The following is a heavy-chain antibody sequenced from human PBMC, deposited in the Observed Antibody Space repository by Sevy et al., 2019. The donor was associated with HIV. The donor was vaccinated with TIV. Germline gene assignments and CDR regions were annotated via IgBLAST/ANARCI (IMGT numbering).Heavy chain of an antibody. J-gene: IGHJ3*02. CDR1: GFTFSSYS. D-gene: IGHD1-26*01. Sequence: GGSLRLSCAASGFTFSSYSMNWVRQAPGKGLEWVSYISSSSSTIYYSDSVKGRFTISRDNAKNSLYLQMNSLRDEDTAVYYCARAAAWGLAFDAFDIWGQGTMVTVSS. V-gene: IGHV3-48*02. CDR2: ISSSSSTI. CDR3: ARAAAWGLAFDAFDI.